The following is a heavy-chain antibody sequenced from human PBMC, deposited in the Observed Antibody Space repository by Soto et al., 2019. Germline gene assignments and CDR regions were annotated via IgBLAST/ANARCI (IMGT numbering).Heavy chain of an antibody. CDR2: ISYDGSNK. CDR1: GFTFSSYG. J-gene: IGHJ4*02. V-gene: IGHV3-30*18. D-gene: IGHD6-13*01. Sequence: GGSLRLSCAASGFTFSSYGMHWVRQAPGKGLEWVAVISYDGSNKYYADSVKGRFTISRDNSKNTLYLQMNSLRAEDTAVYYCAKDLALRIAAAGYYFDYWGQGTLVTVSS. CDR3: AKDLALRIAAAGYYFDY.